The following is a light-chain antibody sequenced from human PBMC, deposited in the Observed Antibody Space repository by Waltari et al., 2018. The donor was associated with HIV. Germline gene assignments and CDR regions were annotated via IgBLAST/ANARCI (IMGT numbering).Light chain of an antibody. V-gene: IGKV1-39*01. J-gene: IGKJ2*01. CDR1: QSISGY. Sequence: IQMTQSPSSLSASVGDRVTITCRASQSISGYLNWYQHKPGKAPNLLIYAASSLQSGVPSRFSGSGAGTEFTLTISSLQPEDFASYYCQQSYRIPYTFGQGTKLEIK. CDR2: AAS. CDR3: QQSYRIPYT.